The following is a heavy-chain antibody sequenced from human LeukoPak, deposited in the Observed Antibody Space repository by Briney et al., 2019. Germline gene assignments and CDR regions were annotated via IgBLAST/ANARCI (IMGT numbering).Heavy chain of an antibody. CDR2: ISGDGGST. CDR1: GFTFDDYA. J-gene: IGHJ6*02. CDR3: AKGRGNRGSSKYYYGMDV. Sequence: PGGSLRLSCAASGFTFDDYAMHWVRQAPGKGLEWVSLISGDGGSTYYADSVKGRFTISRDNSKNSLYLQMNSLRTEDTALYYCAKGRGNRGSSKYYYGMDVWGQGTTVTVSS. V-gene: IGHV3-43*02. D-gene: IGHD1-14*01.